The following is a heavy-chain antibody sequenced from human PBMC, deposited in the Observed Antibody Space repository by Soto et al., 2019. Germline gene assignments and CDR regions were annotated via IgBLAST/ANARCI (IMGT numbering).Heavy chain of an antibody. CDR2: INPSGGST. D-gene: IGHD3-22*01. CDR3: ARDLRDQGYYDSSGYYSESWFDP. V-gene: IGHV1-46*01. Sequence: ASVKVSCKASGYTFTSYYMHWVRQAPGQGLEWMGIINPSGGSTSYAQKFQGRVTMTRDTSTSTVYMELSSLRSEDTAVYYCARDLRDQGYYDSSGYYSESWFDPWGQGTLVTVSS. CDR1: GYTFTSYY. J-gene: IGHJ5*02.